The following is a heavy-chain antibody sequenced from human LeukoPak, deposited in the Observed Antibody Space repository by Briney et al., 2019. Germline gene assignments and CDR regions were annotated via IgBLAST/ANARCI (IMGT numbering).Heavy chain of an antibody. D-gene: IGHD2-2*01. CDR2: INHSGST. CDR3: ARDGSTSRGAFDI. CDR1: GGSFSGYY. V-gene: IGHV4-34*01. J-gene: IGHJ3*02. Sequence: SETLSLTRAVYGGSFSGYYWSGIRQPPGKGREWIGEINHSGSTNYNPSLKSRVTISVDKSKNQFSLKLTSVTAADTAVYYCARDGSTSRGAFDIWGQGTMVTVSS.